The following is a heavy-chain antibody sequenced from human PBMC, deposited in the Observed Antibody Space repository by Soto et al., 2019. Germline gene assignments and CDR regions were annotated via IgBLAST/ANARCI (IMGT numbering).Heavy chain of an antibody. J-gene: IGHJ4*02. CDR3: ARFATLSYYFDY. CDR2: IYSGGST. Sequence: GGSLRLSCAASGFTVSSNYMSWVRQAPGKGLEWVSVIYSGGSTYYADSVKGRFTISRDNSKNTLYLQMNGLKAEDTAVYYCARFATLSYYFDYWGQGTLVTVSS. CDR1: GFTVSSNY. V-gene: IGHV3-53*01.